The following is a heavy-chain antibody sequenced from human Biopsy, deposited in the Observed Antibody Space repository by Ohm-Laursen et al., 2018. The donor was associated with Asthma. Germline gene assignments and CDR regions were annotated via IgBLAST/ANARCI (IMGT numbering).Heavy chain of an antibody. Sequence: SQTLSLTCAVSSGSISSGGYSWSWIRQPPGKGLEWIGYIYHSGSTYYNPSLKSRVTISVDRSKNQFPLKLSSVTAADTAVYYCARVKDGYNFDYWGQGTLVTVSS. V-gene: IGHV4-30-2*01. D-gene: IGHD5-24*01. J-gene: IGHJ4*02. CDR1: SGSISSGGYS. CDR3: ARVKDGYNFDY. CDR2: IYHSGST.